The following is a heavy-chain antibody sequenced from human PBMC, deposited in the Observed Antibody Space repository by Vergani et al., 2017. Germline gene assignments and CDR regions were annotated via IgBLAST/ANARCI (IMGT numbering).Heavy chain of an antibody. CDR2: IWYDGSNK. CDR1: GFTFSSYG. D-gene: IGHD2-15*01. CDR3: AGGSRYYYYYMDV. J-gene: IGHJ6*03. V-gene: IGHV3-33*01. Sequence: QVQLVESGGGVVQPGRSLRLSCAASGFTFSSYGMHWVRQAPGKGLEWVAVIWYDGSNKYYADSVKGRFTISRDNSKNTLYLQMNSLRAEDTAVYYCAGGSRYYYYYMDVWGKGTTVTVSS.